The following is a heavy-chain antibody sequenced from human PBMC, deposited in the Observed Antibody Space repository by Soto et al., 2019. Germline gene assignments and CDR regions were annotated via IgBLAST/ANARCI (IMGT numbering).Heavy chain of an antibody. V-gene: IGHV1-18*01. Sequence: QVPLVQSGAEVKKPGASVKVSCKASGYTFSSYRISWVRQAPGQGPEWMGWIHAYNGDTKYAQKFQDRLIMTTDTSTSTAYMELRSRTSDDTAVYYCARADYGDDDYWGQGTLVTVSS. D-gene: IGHD4-17*01. CDR3: ARADYGDDDY. CDR2: IHAYNGDT. CDR1: GYTFSSYR. J-gene: IGHJ4*02.